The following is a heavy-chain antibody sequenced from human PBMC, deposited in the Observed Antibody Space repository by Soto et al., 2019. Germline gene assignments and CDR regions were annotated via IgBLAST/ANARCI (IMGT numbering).Heavy chain of an antibody. D-gene: IGHD1-7*01. CDR2: VSANGQGI. J-gene: IGHJ4*02. Sequence: GGSLRLSCAASGFTFSTYALSWVRQAPGKGLEWVSAVSANGQGIYYADSVRGRFTISRDNSKNTIFLHMDSLRAEDTAVYYCAKDRNYPRDQFHYWGQGTLVTVSS. CDR1: GFTFSTYA. CDR3: AKDRNYPRDQFHY. V-gene: IGHV3-23*01.